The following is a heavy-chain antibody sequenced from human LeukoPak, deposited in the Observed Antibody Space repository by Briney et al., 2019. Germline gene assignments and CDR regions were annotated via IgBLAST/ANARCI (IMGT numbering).Heavy chain of an antibody. V-gene: IGHV4-34*01. CDR3: ARGSKHYYDSSGYYQTYYFDY. Sequence: PSETLSLTCALYGGSFSGYYWRWLRQPPGKGLEWIGEINHSGSTNYNPSLKSRVTISVDTSKNQFSLKLSSVTAADTAVYYCARGSKHYYDSSGYYQTYYFDYWGQGTLVTVSS. D-gene: IGHD3-22*01. J-gene: IGHJ4*02. CDR1: GGSFSGYY. CDR2: INHSGST.